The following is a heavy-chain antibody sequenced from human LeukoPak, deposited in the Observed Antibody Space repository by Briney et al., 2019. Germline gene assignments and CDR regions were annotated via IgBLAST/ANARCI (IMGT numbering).Heavy chain of an antibody. V-gene: IGHV4-4*09. CDR2: ISSSGST. CDR1: RGSISGSIRSYY. Sequence: SETLSLTCTVSRGSISGSIRSYYWSWLRQPPGKGLEWIGYISSSGSTNDNPSLRSRVTISVDTSKNQFFLNLSSASAADTAVYYCARIPLGYSGAYYFDYWGQGTLVTVSP. J-gene: IGHJ4*02. D-gene: IGHD5-12*01. CDR3: ARIPLGYSGAYYFDY.